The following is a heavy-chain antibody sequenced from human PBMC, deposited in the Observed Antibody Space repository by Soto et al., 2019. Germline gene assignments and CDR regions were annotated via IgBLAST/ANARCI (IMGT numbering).Heavy chain of an antibody. Sequence: GGALRLSCVGSGFTFGDYAMSWVRQAPGKGLEWVSSITGIDGRTYYADSVKGRFTISRDNPKNTLYLQMNNLRAEDTAMFYCAKDRGPYCSGGICYPPSWFDPWGQGTQVTVSS. CDR2: ITGIDGRT. D-gene: IGHD2-15*01. CDR3: AKDRGPYCSGGICYPPSWFDP. CDR1: GFTFGDYA. J-gene: IGHJ5*02. V-gene: IGHV3-23*01.